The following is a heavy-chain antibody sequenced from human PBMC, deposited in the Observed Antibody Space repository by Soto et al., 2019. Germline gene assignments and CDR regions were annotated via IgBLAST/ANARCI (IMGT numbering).Heavy chain of an antibody. J-gene: IGHJ6*02. CDR3: AKGGVRGVQMDV. CDR1: GFIFSRYA. D-gene: IGHD3-10*01. Sequence: EVQLLESGGGLVQPGGSLRLSCAASGFIFSRYAMTWVRQAPGKGLEWVSAITGSGFSTYYTDSVKGRFTISRDNSKNTLYLQMNRLRAEDTAVYFCAKGGVRGVQMDVWGQGTTVTVSS. CDR2: ITGSGFST. V-gene: IGHV3-23*01.